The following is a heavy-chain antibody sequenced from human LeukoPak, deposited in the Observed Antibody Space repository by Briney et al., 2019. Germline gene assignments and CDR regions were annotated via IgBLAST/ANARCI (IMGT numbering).Heavy chain of an antibody. J-gene: IGHJ4*02. Sequence: ASVKVSCKASGYTFTSYYMHWVRQAPGQGLEWMGIINPSGGSTSYAQKFQGRVTMTRDTSTSTVYMELTSLRSEDTAVYYCARDGSRDTALDYWGQGTLVTVSS. CDR3: ARDGSRDTALDY. CDR1: GYTFTSYY. D-gene: IGHD5-18*01. V-gene: IGHV1-46*01. CDR2: INPSGGST.